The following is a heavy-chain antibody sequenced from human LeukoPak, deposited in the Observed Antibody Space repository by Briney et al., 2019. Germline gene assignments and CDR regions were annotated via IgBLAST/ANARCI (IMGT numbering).Heavy chain of an antibody. CDR1: DYTFSRYG. J-gene: IGHJ4*02. Sequence: ASVKVSYKASDYTFSRYGISWVRQAPGQGLEWMGIINPSGGTTTYAHKFQDRVTMTRDTSTSTVYMEVSSLRPEDTAVYYCARVNSAQWLVGFNFDYWGQGTLVTVSS. CDR2: INPSGGTT. D-gene: IGHD6-19*01. V-gene: IGHV1-46*01. CDR3: ARVNSAQWLVGFNFDY.